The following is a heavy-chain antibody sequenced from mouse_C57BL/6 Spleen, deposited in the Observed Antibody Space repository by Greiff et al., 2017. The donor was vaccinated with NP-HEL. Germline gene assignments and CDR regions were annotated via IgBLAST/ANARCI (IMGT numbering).Heavy chain of an antibody. Sequence: EVQGVESGGDLVKPGGSLKLSCAASGFTFSSYGMSWVRQTPDKRLEWVATISSGGSYTYYLDSVKGRFTISRDNAKNTLYLQMSSLKSEDTAMYYGARHAPSDSSCSHVDYWGQGTTLTVSS. CDR3: ARHAPSDSSCSHVDY. CDR1: GFTFSSYG. V-gene: IGHV5-6*01. CDR2: ISSGGSYT. J-gene: IGHJ2*01. D-gene: IGHD3-2*02.